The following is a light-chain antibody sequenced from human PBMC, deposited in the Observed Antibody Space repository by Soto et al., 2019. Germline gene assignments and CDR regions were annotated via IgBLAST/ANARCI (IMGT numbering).Light chain of an antibody. CDR1: EGINRD. Sequence: DTQMTQSPSSLSASVGDRVTITCRASEGINRDLGWFQLKPGEAPKRLIYAASSLQAGVPSRFSGSGSGTEFNLTINSLQPEDLATYYCLQHRTYPWTFGQGTKV. CDR3: LQHRTYPWT. V-gene: IGKV1-17*01. CDR2: AAS. J-gene: IGKJ1*01.